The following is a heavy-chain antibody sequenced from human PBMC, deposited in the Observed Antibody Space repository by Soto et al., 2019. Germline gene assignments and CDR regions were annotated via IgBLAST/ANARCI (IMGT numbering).Heavy chain of an antibody. V-gene: IGHV3-73*01. CDR2: IRSKANSYAT. CDR1: GFTFSGSA. D-gene: IGHD2-2*01. Sequence: GGSLRLSCAASGFTFSGSAMHWVRQASGKGLEWVGRIRSKANSYATAYAASVKGRFTISRDDSKNTAYLQMNSLKTEDTAVYYCTRHSIGRQLRQYYYYYYMDVWGKGTTVTVSS. J-gene: IGHJ6*03. CDR3: TRHSIGRQLRQYYYYYYMDV.